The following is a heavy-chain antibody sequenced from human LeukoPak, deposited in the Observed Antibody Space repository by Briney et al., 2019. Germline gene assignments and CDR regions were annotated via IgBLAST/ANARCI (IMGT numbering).Heavy chain of an antibody. CDR3: ARETGAYYYYYMDV. J-gene: IGHJ6*03. CDR1: GGSISSYY. D-gene: IGHD1-14*01. CDR2: IYYSGST. V-gene: IGHV4-59*01. Sequence: PSETLSLTXTVSGGSISSYYWSWIRQPPGKGLEWIGYIYYSGSTNYNPSLKSRVTISVDTSKNQLSLKLSSVTAADTAVYYCARETGAYYYYYMDVWGKGTTVTVSS.